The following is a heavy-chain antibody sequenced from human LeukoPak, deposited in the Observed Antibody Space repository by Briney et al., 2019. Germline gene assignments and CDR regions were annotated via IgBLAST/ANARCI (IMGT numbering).Heavy chain of an antibody. J-gene: IGHJ4*02. Sequence: PGGSLRLSCAASGFIFSSYGMHWVRQAPGKAVERVAAIWYEGSNKFYADSVKGRFTISRDNSKNTLYLKMNSLRAEDTAVYYCARDGAAADLDYGGQGTLVTVSS. V-gene: IGHV3-33*01. CDR1: GFIFSSYG. CDR2: IWYEGSNK. D-gene: IGHD6-13*01. CDR3: ARDGAAADLDY.